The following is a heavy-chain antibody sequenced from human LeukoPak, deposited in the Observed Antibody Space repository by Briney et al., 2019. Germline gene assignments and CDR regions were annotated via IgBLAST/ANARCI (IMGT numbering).Heavy chain of an antibody. D-gene: IGHD3-22*01. J-gene: IGHJ4*02. CDR2: IYYSGST. CDR3: ARPAGSGYYSLDY. CDR1: GGSISSSSYY. Sequence: SSETLSLTCTVSGGSISSSSYYWGWIRQPPGKGLEWIGSIYYSGSTYYNPSLKSRVTISVDTSKNQFSLKLSSVTAADTAVYYCARPAGSGYYSLDYWGQGTLVTVSS. V-gene: IGHV4-39*01.